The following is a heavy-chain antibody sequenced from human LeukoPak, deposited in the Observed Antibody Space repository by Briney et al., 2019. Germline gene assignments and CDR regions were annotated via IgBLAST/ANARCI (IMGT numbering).Heavy chain of an antibody. Sequence: PGGSLRLSCAASGFTFSSYGMYWVRQAPGKGLEWVAFIRYDGSNKYYADSVKGRFTISRDNSKNTLYLQMNSLRAEDTAVYYCAKEFKRYYDSSGYFDYWGQGTLVTVSS. D-gene: IGHD3-22*01. CDR1: GFTFSSYG. CDR2: IRYDGSNK. V-gene: IGHV3-30*02. J-gene: IGHJ4*02. CDR3: AKEFKRYYDSSGYFDY.